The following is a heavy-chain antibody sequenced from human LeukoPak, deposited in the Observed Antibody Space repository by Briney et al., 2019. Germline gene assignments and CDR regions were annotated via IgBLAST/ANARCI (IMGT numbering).Heavy chain of an antibody. D-gene: IGHD3-22*01. CDR3: AKGTYDSSGYYYSIENQYYFDY. CDR2: ISWNSGSI. Sequence: GGSLRLSCAASGFTFSSYGMHWVRQAPGKGLEWVSGISWNSGSIGYADSVKGRFTISRDNAKNSLYLQMNSLRAEDTALYYCAKGTYDSSGYYYSIENQYYFDYWGQGTLVTVSS. V-gene: IGHV3-9*01. CDR1: GFTFSSYG. J-gene: IGHJ4*02.